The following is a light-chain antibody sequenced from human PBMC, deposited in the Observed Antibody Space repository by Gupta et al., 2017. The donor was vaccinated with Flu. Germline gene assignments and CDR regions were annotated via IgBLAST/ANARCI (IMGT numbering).Light chain of an antibody. CDR2: LGS. CDR1: QSLLHSNGYNY. Sequence: ISGRSSQSLLHSNGYNYLDWYLQKPGQSPQLLIYLGSNRASGVPDRFSGSGSGTDFTLKSSRVEAEDVGVYYCMQALQTPAFGQGTKVEIK. CDR3: MQALQTPA. J-gene: IGKJ1*01. V-gene: IGKV2-28*01.